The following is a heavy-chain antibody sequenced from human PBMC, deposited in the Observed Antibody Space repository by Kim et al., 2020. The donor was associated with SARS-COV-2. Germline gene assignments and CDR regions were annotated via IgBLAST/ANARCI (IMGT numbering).Heavy chain of an antibody. D-gene: IGHD3-9*01. CDR1: GYSFTNYW. CDR3: ARGRTGLDAFDI. V-gene: IGHV5-10-1*01. J-gene: IGHJ3*02. CDR2: IDPSDSYT. Sequence: GESLKISCKDSGYSFTNYWITWVRQMPGKGLEWMGRIDPSDSYTNYSPSFQGHVTISADKSINTAYLQWGSLKASDTAMYYCARGRTGLDAFDIWGQGTMVTVSA.